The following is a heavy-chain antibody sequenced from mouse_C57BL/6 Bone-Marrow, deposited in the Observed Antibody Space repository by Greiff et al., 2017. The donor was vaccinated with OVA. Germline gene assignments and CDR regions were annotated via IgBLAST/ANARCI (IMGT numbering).Heavy chain of an antibody. CDR1: GFTFSSYA. D-gene: IGHD2-1*01. CDR2: ISSSGDYI. CDR3: TRLLDAMDY. V-gene: IGHV5-9-1*02. J-gene: IGHJ4*01. Sequence: EVQVVESGEGLVKPGGSLKLSCAASGFTFSSYAMSWVRQTPEKRLEWVAYISSSGDYIYYADTVKGRFTISRDNARNSLYLQMSSLKSEDTAMYYCTRLLDAMDYWGQGTSVTVSS.